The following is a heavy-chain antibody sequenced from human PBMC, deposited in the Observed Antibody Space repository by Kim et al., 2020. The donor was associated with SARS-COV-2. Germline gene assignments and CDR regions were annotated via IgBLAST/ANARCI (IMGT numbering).Heavy chain of an antibody. CDR1: GGSFSGYY. V-gene: IGHV4-34*12. Sequence: SETLSLTCAVYGGSFSGYYWSWIRQTPGKGLEWIGEIIHSGRTNYNPSLQSRVTISVDKSKNQFSLKLSSVTAADTAVYYCARRGRTGIGDRVFCFDPWGQGTLVTVSS. CDR2: IIHSGRT. D-gene: IGHD2-21*01. J-gene: IGHJ5*02. CDR3: ARRGRTGIGDRVFCFDP.